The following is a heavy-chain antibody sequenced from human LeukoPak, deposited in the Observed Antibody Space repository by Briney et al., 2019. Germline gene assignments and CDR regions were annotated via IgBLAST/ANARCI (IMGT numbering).Heavy chain of an antibody. V-gene: IGHV4-31*03. CDR2: IYYSGST. CDR1: GGSISSGGYY. Sequence: SETLSLTCTVSGGSISSGGYYWSWIRQHPGKGLEWIGYIYYSGSTYYNPSLKSRVTISEDTSKNQFSLKLSSVTAADTAVYYCARASGVGILAPFDPWGQGTLVTVSS. J-gene: IGHJ5*02. CDR3: ARASGVGILAPFDP. D-gene: IGHD3-3*01.